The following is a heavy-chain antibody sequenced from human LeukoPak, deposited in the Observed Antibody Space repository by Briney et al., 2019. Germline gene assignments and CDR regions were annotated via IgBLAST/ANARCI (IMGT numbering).Heavy chain of an antibody. Sequence: GGSLRLSCAASGFSFSNYAMNWVRQAPGKGLEWVSVISGSGDNTYCADSVKGRFTISRDNSKNTLHLQMNSLRAEDTAVYYCAKDKWLVPGYLFDYWGQGTLVTVSS. J-gene: IGHJ4*02. CDR1: GFSFSNYA. CDR2: ISGSGDNT. CDR3: AKDKWLVPGYLFDY. V-gene: IGHV3-23*01. D-gene: IGHD6-19*01.